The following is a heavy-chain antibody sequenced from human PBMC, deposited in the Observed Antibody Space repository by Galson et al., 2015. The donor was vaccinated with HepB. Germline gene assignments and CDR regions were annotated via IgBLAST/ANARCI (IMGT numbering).Heavy chain of an antibody. V-gene: IGHV1-2*02. D-gene: IGHD3-22*01. J-gene: IGHJ4*02. CDR3: ARGFRGYYESSEGYYFDY. CDR2: INPNNGGT. CDR1: GYTFTGYY. Sequence: SVKVSCKASGYTFTGYYIYWVRQTPGQGLEWMGWINPNNGGTNFAQKFQGRVTMARDTSISTAYMELSRLRSDDTAVYYCARGFRGYYESSEGYYFDYWGQGTLVTVSS.